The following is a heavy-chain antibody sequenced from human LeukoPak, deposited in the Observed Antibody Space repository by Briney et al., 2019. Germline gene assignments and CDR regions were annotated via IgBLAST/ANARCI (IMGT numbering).Heavy chain of an antibody. CDR2: IKEDGSEK. J-gene: IGHJ4*02. Sequence: PGGSLRLSCEVSGFTFSSHWMNWVRQAPGKGLEWVAHIKEDGSEKYYVDSVKCRFTISRDNAKNSLYLQMDSLRAEDTAVYYCTKASRSSGGDYWGQGTLVTVSS. CDR3: TKASRSSGGDY. CDR1: GFTFSSHW. D-gene: IGHD6-19*01. V-gene: IGHV3-7*01.